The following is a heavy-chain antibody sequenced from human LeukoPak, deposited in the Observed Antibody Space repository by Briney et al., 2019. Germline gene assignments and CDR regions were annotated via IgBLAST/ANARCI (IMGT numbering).Heavy chain of an antibody. V-gene: IGHV3-30*03. J-gene: IGHJ4*02. CDR2: ISSDGTNK. CDR3: ARDSSVVRYFDWSDYFDY. CDR1: GFTFNIYD. Sequence: QSGGSLRLSCVASGFTFNIYDTHWVRQAPGKGPEWVAVISSDGTNKKYADYVKGRFTISRDNSKNTLYLQLKSLRPEDAGVFYCARDSSVVRYFDWSDYFDYWGQGTLLTVSS. D-gene: IGHD3-9*01.